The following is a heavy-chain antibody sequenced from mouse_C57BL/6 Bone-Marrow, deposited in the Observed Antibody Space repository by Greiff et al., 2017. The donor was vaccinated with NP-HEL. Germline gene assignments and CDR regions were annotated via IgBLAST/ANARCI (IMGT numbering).Heavy chain of an antibody. CDR3: ARGRVWAMDY. CDR1: GYSITSGYY. CDR2: ISYDGSN. J-gene: IGHJ4*01. Sequence: EVKLMESGPGLVKPSQSLSLTCSVTGYSITSGYYWNWIRQFPGNKLEWMGYISYDGSNNYNPSLKNRISITRDTSKNQFFLKLNSVTTEDTATYYCARGRVWAMDYWGQGTSVTVSS. V-gene: IGHV3-6*01.